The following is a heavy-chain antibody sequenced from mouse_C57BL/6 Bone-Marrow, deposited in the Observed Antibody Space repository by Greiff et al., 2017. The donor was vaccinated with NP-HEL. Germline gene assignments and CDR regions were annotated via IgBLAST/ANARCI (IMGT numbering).Heavy chain of an antibody. CDR3: AKNVGITTVGGGYFDY. J-gene: IGHJ2*01. Sequence: VQLQQSGPGLVQPSQSLSITCTVSGFSLTSYGVHWVRQSPGKGLEWLGVIWRGGSTDYNAAFMSRLSITKDNAKSQVFFKMNSLQADDTAIYYCAKNVGITTVGGGYFDYWGQGTTLTVSS. CDR2: IWRGGST. D-gene: IGHD1-1*01. CDR1: GFSLTSYG. V-gene: IGHV2-5*01.